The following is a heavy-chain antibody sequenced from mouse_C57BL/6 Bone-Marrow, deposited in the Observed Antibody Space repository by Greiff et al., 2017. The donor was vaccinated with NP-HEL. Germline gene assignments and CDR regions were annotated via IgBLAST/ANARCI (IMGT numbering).Heavy chain of an antibody. Sequence: VQLKESGPGLVKPSQSLSLTCSVTGYSITSGYYWNWIRQFPGNKLEWMGYISYDGSNNYNPSLKNRISITRDTSKNQFFLKLNSVTTEDTATYYCARDRSSGGAWFAYWGQGTLVTVSA. V-gene: IGHV3-6*01. CDR2: ISYDGSN. CDR3: ARDRSSGGAWFAY. J-gene: IGHJ3*01. CDR1: GYSITSGYY. D-gene: IGHD3-2*02.